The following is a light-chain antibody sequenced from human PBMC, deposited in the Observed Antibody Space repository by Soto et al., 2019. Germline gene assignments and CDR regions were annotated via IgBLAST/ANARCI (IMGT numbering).Light chain of an antibody. CDR2: GAS. CDR1: QTVGSNY. CDR3: QHFSTSSIT. V-gene: IGKV3-20*01. Sequence: EIGLTQSPGTLSLSPGEGATLSCRASQTVGSNYLAWYQQKPGQAPRLLIYGASIRATGIPDRFSGSGSGTDFTLIISRLEPEDFAVYYCQHFSTSSITFGQGTRLEIK. J-gene: IGKJ5*01.